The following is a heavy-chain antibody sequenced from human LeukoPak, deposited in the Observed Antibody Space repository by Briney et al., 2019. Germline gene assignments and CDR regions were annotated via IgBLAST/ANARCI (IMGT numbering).Heavy chain of an antibody. Sequence: GASVKVSCKASGYTFTSYAMHWVRQAPGQRLEWMGWINAGNGNTKYSQKFQGRVTITRDTSASTAYMELSSLRSEDTAVYYCARDHLTPPYYYYYGMDVWGQGTTVTVSS. CDR3: ARDHLTPPYYYYYGMDV. V-gene: IGHV1-3*01. CDR1: GYTFTSYA. J-gene: IGHJ6*02. D-gene: IGHD4-23*01. CDR2: INAGNGNT.